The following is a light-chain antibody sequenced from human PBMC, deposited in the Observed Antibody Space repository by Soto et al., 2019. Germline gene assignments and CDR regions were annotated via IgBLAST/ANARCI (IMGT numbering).Light chain of an antibody. CDR3: QAYDYSLTASV. V-gene: IGLV1-40*01. Sequence: QTVVTQPPSVSGAPGQRVTISCTGNSSNLGAGYDVHWYQQLPGAAPKLVIFGNRNRPSGIPERFSGSKSGTSASLAITGLQAEDEADYYCQAYDYSLTASVFGGGTKVTVL. J-gene: IGLJ3*02. CDR2: GNR. CDR1: SSNLGAGYD.